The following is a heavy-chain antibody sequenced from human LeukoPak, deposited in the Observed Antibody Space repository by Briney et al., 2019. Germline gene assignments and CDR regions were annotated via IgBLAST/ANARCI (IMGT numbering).Heavy chain of an antibody. CDR1: GFTFSSYG. V-gene: IGHV3-30*02. CDR2: IRYDGSNK. J-gene: IGHJ4*02. Sequence: PGGSLRLSCAASGFTFSSYGMHWVRQAPGKGLEWVAFIRYDGSNKYYADSVKGRFTISRDNSKNTLYLQMNSLRAEDTAVYYCAKDLSGSLHYFDYWGQGTLVTASS. D-gene: IGHD1-26*01. CDR3: AKDLSGSLHYFDY.